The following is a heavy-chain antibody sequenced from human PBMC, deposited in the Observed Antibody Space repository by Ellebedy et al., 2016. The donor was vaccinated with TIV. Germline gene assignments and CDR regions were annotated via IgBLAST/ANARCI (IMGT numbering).Heavy chain of an antibody. CDR3: ARGRIGRGYYYGMDV. D-gene: IGHD1-14*01. CDR1: GFTFSGYA. CDR2: ISSTGSRT. J-gene: IGHJ6*02. V-gene: IGHV3-23*01. Sequence: PGGSLRLSCVASGFTFSGYAMSWVRQAPGKGLEWVSTISSTGSRTYYADSVEGRFIISRDNSKKTLYLQMNSLRAEDTAVYYCARGRIGRGYYYGMDVWGQGTTVTVSS.